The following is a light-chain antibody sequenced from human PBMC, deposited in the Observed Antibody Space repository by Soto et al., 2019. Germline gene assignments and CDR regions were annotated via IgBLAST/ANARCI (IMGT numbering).Light chain of an antibody. V-gene: IGLV1-44*01. CDR1: SSNIGGNT. CDR3: AAWDDTLNGRV. CDR2: KNN. J-gene: IGLJ3*02. Sequence: QSVLTQPPSASGTPAQRVTISCSGSSSNIGGNTVNWYQQLPGTAPKLLMYKNNQRPSGVPDRFSGSKSGTSASLAISGLQSEDEADYYCAAWDDTLNGRVFGGGTKLTVL.